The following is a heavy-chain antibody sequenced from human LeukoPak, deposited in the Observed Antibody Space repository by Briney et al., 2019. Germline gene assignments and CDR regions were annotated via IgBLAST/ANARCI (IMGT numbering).Heavy chain of an antibody. Sequence: PSETLSLTCDVFGSSIYSDYYWAWIRQPPGKGLEWIGSIHHSGTIYYNPSLRSRVSISVGTPENHFSLKLNSVTAADTALYYCARHSRVIVGAICAFDFWGQGTKVTASS. D-gene: IGHD1-26*01. CDR1: GSSIYSDYY. J-gene: IGHJ3*01. CDR2: IHHSGTI. CDR3: ARHSRVIVGAICAFDF. V-gene: IGHV4-38-2*01.